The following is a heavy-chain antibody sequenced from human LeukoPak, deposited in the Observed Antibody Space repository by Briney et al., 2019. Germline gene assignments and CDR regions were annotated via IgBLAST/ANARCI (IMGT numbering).Heavy chain of an antibody. CDR2: IKSKDYGGTT. V-gene: IGHV3-49*04. J-gene: IGHJ3*02. Sequence: GGSLRLSCSASGFKFGDYAMTWVRQAPGKGLEWVGFIKSKDYGGTTEYAASVKGRFSISRDDSKTIAYLEMNGLKTEDTAVYYCARDLLHAFDIWGLGTVVTVSS. CDR1: GFKFGDYA. CDR3: ARDLLHAFDI.